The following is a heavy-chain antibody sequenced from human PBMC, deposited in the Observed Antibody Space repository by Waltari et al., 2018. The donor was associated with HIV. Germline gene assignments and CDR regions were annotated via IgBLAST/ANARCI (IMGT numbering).Heavy chain of an antibody. CDR3: ATTRLYCTTTRCEPADYFDY. Sequence: QVQLVQSGAEVKKPGASVKVSCKASGYTFAGYYIHWVRQAPGHGLEWMGQINPNSGYTNYAQKLRGGVTMSRDTSITTAYMDLRRLRSDVRAVYYCATTRLYCTTTRCEPADYFDYWGQGTLVTVSS. CDR2: INPNSGYT. CDR1: GYTFAGYY. V-gene: IGHV1-2*06. D-gene: IGHD2-2*01. J-gene: IGHJ4*02.